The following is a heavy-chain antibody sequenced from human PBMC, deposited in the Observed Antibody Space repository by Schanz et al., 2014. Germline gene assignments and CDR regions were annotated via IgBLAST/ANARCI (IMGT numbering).Heavy chain of an antibody. CDR3: VTEKRMESGTWAKAFDI. CDR1: GYTFTTYY. V-gene: IGHV1-46*01. J-gene: IGHJ3*02. CDR2: INPYDDTI. D-gene: IGHD3-3*01. Sequence: QVQLVQSGAEVKKPGVSVKVSCKASGYTFTTYYIHWVRQAPGQGLEWMGLINPYDDTIDYAKKFQGRFTMTRDTSTTTVYMELSSLRSDDTAMYYCVTEKRMESGTWAKAFDIWGQGTWVTGSS.